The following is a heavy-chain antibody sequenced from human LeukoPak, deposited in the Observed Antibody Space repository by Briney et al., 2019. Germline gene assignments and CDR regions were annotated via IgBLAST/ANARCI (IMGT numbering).Heavy chain of an antibody. CDR3: AILNYNYYGMDV. D-gene: IGHD2-8*02. CDR2: FYNSGST. J-gene: IGHJ6*02. Sequence: SETLSLTCTVSGGSVSSGSYYWSWIRQPPGKGLEWIGYFYNSGSTNYNPSLKSRVAISVDTSKNQFSLKLSSVTAADTAVYYCAILNYNYYGMDVWGQGTTVTVS. CDR1: GGSVSSGSYY. V-gene: IGHV4-61*01.